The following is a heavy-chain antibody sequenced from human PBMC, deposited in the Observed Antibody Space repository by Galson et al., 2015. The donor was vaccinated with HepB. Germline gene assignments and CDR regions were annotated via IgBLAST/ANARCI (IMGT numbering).Heavy chain of an antibody. V-gene: IGHV3-30*02. CDR1: GFTFSSYA. D-gene: IGHD3-22*01. Sequence: SLRLSCAASGFTFSSYAMHWVRQAPGKGLEWVAFIRYDGSNKYYADSVKGRFTISRDNSKNTLYLQMNSLRAEDTAVYYCAKDHMEYYYDSSGLSYWGQGTLVTVSS. CDR3: AKDHMEYYYDSSGLSY. J-gene: IGHJ4*02. CDR2: IRYDGSNK.